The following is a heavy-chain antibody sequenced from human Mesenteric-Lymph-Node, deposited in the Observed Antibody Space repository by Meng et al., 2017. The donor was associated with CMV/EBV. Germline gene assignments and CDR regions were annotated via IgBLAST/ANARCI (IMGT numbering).Heavy chain of an antibody. CDR3: ARHKRFCGGSGCYSDFDY. J-gene: IGHJ4*02. V-gene: IGHV2-5*02. CDR2: IYWDDDK. D-gene: IGHD2-15*01. Sequence: TTSGVVVAWIRQPPGKALEWLALIYWDDDKRYSPSLRNRLTITKDTSKSQVVLTMTNLDPVDTATYYCARHKRFCGGSGCYSDFDYWGQGALVTVSS. CDR1: TTSGVV.